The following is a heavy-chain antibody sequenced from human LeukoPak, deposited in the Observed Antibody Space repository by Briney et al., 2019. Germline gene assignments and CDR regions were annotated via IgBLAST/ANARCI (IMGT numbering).Heavy chain of an antibody. V-gene: IGHV3-48*04. CDR3: ARTGSSSWYSGHVDY. J-gene: IGHJ4*02. Sequence: GGSLRLSCAVSGFALGSEAMSWVRQSPARGLEWVASISPGGGTTYYADSVKGRFTISRDNAKNSLYLQMNSLRAEDTAVYYCARTGSSSWYSGHVDYWGQGTLVTVSS. CDR2: ISPGGGTT. D-gene: IGHD6-13*01. CDR1: GFALGSEA.